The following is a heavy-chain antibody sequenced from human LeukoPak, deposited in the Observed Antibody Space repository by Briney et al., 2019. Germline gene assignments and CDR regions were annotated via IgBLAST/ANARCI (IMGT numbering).Heavy chain of an antibody. V-gene: IGHV3-9*01. CDR3: AKEWKQWLGQGCFDH. D-gene: IGHD6-19*01. J-gene: IGHJ5*02. CDR2: ISWNSGSI. Sequence: GGSLRLSCAASGFTFDDYAMHWVRQAPGKGLEWVSGISWNSGSIGYADSVKGRFTISRDNAKNSLYLQMNSLRAEDTALHYCAKEWKQWLGQGCFDHWGQGTLVTVSS. CDR1: GFTFDDYA.